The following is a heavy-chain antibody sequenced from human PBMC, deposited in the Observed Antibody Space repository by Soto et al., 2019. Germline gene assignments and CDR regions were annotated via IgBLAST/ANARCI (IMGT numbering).Heavy chain of an antibody. CDR3: ATTVTTVDY. V-gene: IGHV3-48*03. D-gene: IGHD4-17*01. Sequence: RRLSCAASGFSFSGYGMNWVRQAPGKGLEWISYISSSGSLIYYADSLKGRFTISRDNAKNSLYLQMNSLRAEDTAVYYCATTVTTVDYWGRGTLVAVSS. CDR2: ISSSGSLI. J-gene: IGHJ4*02. CDR1: GFSFSGYG.